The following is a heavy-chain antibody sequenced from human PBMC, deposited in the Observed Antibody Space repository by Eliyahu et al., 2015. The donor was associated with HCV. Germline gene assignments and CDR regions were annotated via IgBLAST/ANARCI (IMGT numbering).Heavy chain of an antibody. CDR3: ARENVWRYDY. Sequence: EVQLVESGGGFIQPGGSLRLSCAASGITVSDNYMSWVRQTPGKGLEWVSDIYIGGNTYYHDSVRGRFTISRDNSKNTLYLQMNSLRVEDSAVYYCARENVWRYDYWGQGTLVTVSS. D-gene: IGHD1-1*01. J-gene: IGHJ4*02. CDR1: GITVSDNY. CDR2: IYIGGNT. V-gene: IGHV3-53*01.